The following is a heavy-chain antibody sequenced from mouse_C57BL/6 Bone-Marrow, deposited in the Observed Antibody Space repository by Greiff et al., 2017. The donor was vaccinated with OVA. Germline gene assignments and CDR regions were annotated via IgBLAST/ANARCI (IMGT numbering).Heavy chain of an antibody. D-gene: IGHD1-1*01. J-gene: IGHJ4*01. V-gene: IGHV1-26*01. CDR3: ARSKNYGSDYAMDY. Sequence: EVQLQQSGPELVKPGASVKISCKASGYTFTDYYMNWVKQSHGKSLEWIGDINPNNGGTSYNQKFKGKATLTVDKSSSTAYMELRSLTSEDSAVYYCARSKNYGSDYAMDYWGQGTSVTVSS. CDR1: GYTFTDYY. CDR2: INPNNGGT.